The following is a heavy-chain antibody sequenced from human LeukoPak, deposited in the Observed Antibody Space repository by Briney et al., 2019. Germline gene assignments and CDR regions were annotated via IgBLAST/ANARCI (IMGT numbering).Heavy chain of an antibody. Sequence: GASVKVSCKASGYTFTDYYMHWVRQAPGQGLEWMGWINPNSGGTNYAQKFQGRVTMTRDTSISTAYMELSRLRSDDTAVYYCARDPSLYDILTGYNNWFDPWGQGTLVTVSS. D-gene: IGHD3-9*01. CDR2: INPNSGGT. J-gene: IGHJ5*02. CDR3: ARDPSLYDILTGYNNWFDP. CDR1: GYTFTDYY. V-gene: IGHV1-2*02.